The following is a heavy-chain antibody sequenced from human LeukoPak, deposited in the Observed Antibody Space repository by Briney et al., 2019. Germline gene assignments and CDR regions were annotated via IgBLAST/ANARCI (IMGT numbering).Heavy chain of an antibody. D-gene: IGHD2-15*01. Sequence: GGSLRLSCAASGFTFSSYSMNWVRQAPGKGLEWVSSISSSSSYIYYADSVKGRFTISRDNAKNSLYLQMNSLRAGDTAVYYCAKDLDCSGGSCYSRGYWGQGTLVTVSS. CDR1: GFTFSSYS. V-gene: IGHV3-21*01. J-gene: IGHJ4*02. CDR2: ISSSSSYI. CDR3: AKDLDCSGGSCYSRGY.